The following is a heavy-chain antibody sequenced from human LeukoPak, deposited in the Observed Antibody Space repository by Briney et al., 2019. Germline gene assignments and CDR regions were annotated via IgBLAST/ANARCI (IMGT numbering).Heavy chain of an antibody. J-gene: IGHJ4*02. V-gene: IGHV1-69*13. CDR1: GGTFSSYA. CDR3: AMGGMGSAAAGKDY. Sequence: GASVKVSCKASGGTFSSYAISWVRQAPGQGLEWMGGIIPIFGTANYAQKFQGRVTITADESTSTAYMELSSLRSEDTAVYYCAMGGMGSAAAGKDYWGQGTLVTVSS. D-gene: IGHD6-13*01. CDR2: IIPIFGTA.